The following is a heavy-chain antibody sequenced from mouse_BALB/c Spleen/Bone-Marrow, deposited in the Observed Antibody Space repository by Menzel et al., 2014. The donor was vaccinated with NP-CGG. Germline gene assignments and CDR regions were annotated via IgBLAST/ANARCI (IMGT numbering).Heavy chain of an antibody. D-gene: IGHD1-2*01. V-gene: IGHV5-9-4*01. CDR1: GFTFSSYA. CDR2: ISSSGSYT. J-gene: IGHJ4*01. Sequence: EVQLVESGGGLAKPGGSLKLSCAASGFTFSSYAMSWVRQSPEKRLEWVAEISSSGSYTYYPDTVTGRFTISRDNAKNTLYLEMSSPRSEDTAMYYCARDHYGYYTMDYWGQGTSVTVSS. CDR3: ARDHYGYYTMDY.